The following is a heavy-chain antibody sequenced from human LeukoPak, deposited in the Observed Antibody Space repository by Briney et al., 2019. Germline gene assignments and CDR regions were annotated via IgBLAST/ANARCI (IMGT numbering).Heavy chain of an antibody. CDR1: GFTFSGYA. D-gene: IGHD6-19*01. Sequence: GGSLRLSCAASGFTFSGYAMSWVRQAPGRGLEWVSAIVGGGGTTFYADSVKGRFTISRDNSKNTVYLQMNSLRAEDTAVYFCAKARLSTGWAYNDYWGQGTLVTVSS. CDR3: AKARLSTGWAYNDY. CDR2: IVGGGGTT. V-gene: IGHV3-23*01. J-gene: IGHJ4*02.